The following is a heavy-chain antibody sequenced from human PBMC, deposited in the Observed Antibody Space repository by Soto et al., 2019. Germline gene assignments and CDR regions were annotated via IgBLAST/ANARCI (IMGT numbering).Heavy chain of an antibody. V-gene: IGHV3-15*01. J-gene: IGHJ5*02. Sequence: EVQLVESGGGLVKPGGSLRLSCAASGFTFTNAWMRWVRQAPGKGLEWVGSIKSKTDGGTTDYAAPVKGRFTISREDSKNTLYLQMNSLKTEDTAVYYCTTGSSGWSQGGFDPWGQGTLVTVSS. CDR1: GFTFTNAW. CDR3: TTGSSGWSQGGFDP. D-gene: IGHD6-19*01. CDR2: IKSKTDGGTT.